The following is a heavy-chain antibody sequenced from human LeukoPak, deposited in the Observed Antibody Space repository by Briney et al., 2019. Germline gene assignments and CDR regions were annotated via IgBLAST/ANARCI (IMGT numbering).Heavy chain of an antibody. CDR1: GFTFSSYW. Sequence: GGSLRPSCAASGFTFSSYWMSWVRQAPGKGLEWVANIKQDGSEKYYVDSVKGRFTISRDNAKNSLYLQMNSLRAEGTAVYYCARGWHILNYGDYDTNWLDPWGQGTLVTVSS. CDR3: ARGWHILNYGDYDTNWLDP. V-gene: IGHV3-7*01. D-gene: IGHD4-17*01. CDR2: IKQDGSEK. J-gene: IGHJ5*02.